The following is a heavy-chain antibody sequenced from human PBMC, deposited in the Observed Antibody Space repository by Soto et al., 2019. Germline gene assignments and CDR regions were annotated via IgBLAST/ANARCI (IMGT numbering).Heavy chain of an antibody. J-gene: IGHJ4*02. CDR1: GYSFTGYY. CDR2: MNPNSGNT. CDR3: ARGPVSHYDILTGTLDY. Sequence: ASVKVSCKASGYSFTGYYMHWVRQATGQGLEWMGWMNPNSGNTGYAQKFQGRVTMTRNTSISTAYMELSSLRSEDTAVYYCARGPVSHYDILTGTLDYWGQGTLVTVSS. V-gene: IGHV1-8*02. D-gene: IGHD3-9*01.